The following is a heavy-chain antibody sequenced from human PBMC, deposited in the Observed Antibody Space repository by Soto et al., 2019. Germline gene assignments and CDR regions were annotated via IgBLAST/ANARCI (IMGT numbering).Heavy chain of an antibody. CDR1: GGSISSGGHY. D-gene: IGHD6-13*01. Sequence: QVQLQESGPGLVKPSQTLSVTCTVSGGSISSGGHYWSWIRQHPGKGLEWMGYIYYNGATTYKPSLKSRLAISRDTTKNQFSLRLTSVTAADTAVYFCATNGQNTSSWYNPEFQHWGQGTLVTVSS. J-gene: IGHJ1*01. CDR2: IYYNGAT. V-gene: IGHV4-31*03. CDR3: ATNGQNTSSWYNPEFQH.